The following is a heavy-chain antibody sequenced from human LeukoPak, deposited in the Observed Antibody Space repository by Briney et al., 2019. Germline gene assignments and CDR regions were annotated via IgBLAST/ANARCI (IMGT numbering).Heavy chain of an antibody. CDR3: ARAILGRPVGHCSGGSCYSDSSWFDP. CDR2: IIPIFGIA. V-gene: IGHV1-69*04. J-gene: IGHJ5*02. CDR1: GGTFSSYA. D-gene: IGHD2-15*01. Sequence: SVKVSCKASGGTFSSYAISWVRQAPGQGLEWMGRIIPIFGIANYAQKFQGRVTITADKSTSTAYMELSSLRFEDTAVYYCARAILGRPVGHCSGGSCYSDSSWFDPWGQGTLVTVSS.